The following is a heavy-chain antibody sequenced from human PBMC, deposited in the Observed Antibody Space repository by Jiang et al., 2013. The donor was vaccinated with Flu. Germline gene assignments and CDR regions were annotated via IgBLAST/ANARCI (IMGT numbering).Heavy chain of an antibody. CDR3: ARVGRDSSGSTLDY. D-gene: IGHD6-19*01. CDR2: SITVGAP. J-gene: IGHJ4*02. V-gene: IGHV4-61*01. Sequence: GPGLVKPSETLSLTCTVSGVSVSSRSYFWSWIRQPQGRDWNGLGISITVGAPTTTLLKSRVTVSIDTSKNQFSLELRSVTAADTAVYYCARVGRDSSGSTLDYWGQGTLVT. CDR1: GVSVSSRSYF.